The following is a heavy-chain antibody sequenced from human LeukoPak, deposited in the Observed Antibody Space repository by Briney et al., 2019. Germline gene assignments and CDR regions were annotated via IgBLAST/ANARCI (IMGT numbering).Heavy chain of an antibody. J-gene: IGHJ4*02. D-gene: IGHD3-10*01. CDR2: LKSRSAGETT. Sequence: PGGSLRLSCAASGFSIKNDWMSWVRQAPGRGREWFARLKSRSAGETTDYAAPVKGRFTISRDDSKNTLYLQMNSLKTEDTAVYYCTLIQGWGSGSYYRDFWGQGTLVTVSS. CDR1: GFSIKNDW. V-gene: IGHV3-15*01. CDR3: TLIQGWGSGSYYRDF.